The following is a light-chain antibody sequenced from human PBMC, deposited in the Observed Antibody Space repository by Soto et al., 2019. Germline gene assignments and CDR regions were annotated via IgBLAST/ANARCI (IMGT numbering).Light chain of an antibody. CDR1: SSDVGGYSY. CDR3: SSYTNSDTWV. CDR2: EVI. J-gene: IGLJ3*02. V-gene: IGLV2-14*01. Sequence: QSALTQPASVSGSPGQSITISCTGSSSDVGGYSYVSWYQQYPGKAPKLMIYEVINRPSGVSNRFSGSKSGNTASLTISGLQADEEADYYCSSYTNSDTWVFGGGTKLTVL.